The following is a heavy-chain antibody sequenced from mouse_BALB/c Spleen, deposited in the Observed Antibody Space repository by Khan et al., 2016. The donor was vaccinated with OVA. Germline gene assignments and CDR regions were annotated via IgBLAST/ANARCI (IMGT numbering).Heavy chain of an antibody. Sequence: VRLQQSGPEVVRPGASVKISCKASGYSFTGYFMNWVMQSHGKSLEWIGRINPHIGETFYNQRFKDKATLPVDESSSTAHMELRSLASEDSAVYYCTRIYRSDFDYWGQGTTLTVSS. CDR1: GYSFTGYF. CDR3: TRIYRSDFDY. J-gene: IGHJ2*01. D-gene: IGHD1-1*01. V-gene: IGHV1-20*02. CDR2: INPHIGET.